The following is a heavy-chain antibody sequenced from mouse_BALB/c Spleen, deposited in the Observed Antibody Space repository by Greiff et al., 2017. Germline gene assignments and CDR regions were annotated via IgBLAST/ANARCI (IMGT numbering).Heavy chain of an antibody. CDR3: ASSLYYRWFAY. CDR2: IWAGGST. J-gene: IGHJ3*01. V-gene: IGHV2-9*02. Sequence: VKLVESGPGLVAPSQSLSITCTVSGFSLTSYGVHWVRQPPGKGLEWLGVIWAGGSTNYNSALMSRLSISKDNSKSQVFLKMNSLQTDDTARYYCASSLYYRWFAYWGQGTLVTVSA. D-gene: IGHD2-14*01. CDR1: GFSLTSYG.